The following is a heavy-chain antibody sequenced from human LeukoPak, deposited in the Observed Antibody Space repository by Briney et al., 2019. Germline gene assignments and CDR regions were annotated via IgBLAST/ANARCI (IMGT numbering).Heavy chain of an antibody. CDR3: ASCNDSSGYFAY. CDR1: GYTFTDYA. D-gene: IGHD3-22*01. Sequence: ASVKVSCKPSGYTFTDYAVNWVRQAPGQGLEYMGWVNTNTGNPTYAQGFTGRFVFSSDSSVSTAYLQITSLKADDSAIYFCASCNDSSGYFAYWGQGTLVTVSS. V-gene: IGHV7-4-1*02. J-gene: IGHJ4*02. CDR2: VNTNTGNP.